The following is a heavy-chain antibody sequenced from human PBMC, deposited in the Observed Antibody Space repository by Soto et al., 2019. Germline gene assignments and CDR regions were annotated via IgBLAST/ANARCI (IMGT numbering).Heavy chain of an antibody. CDR3: AKDRVDY. CDR2: ISYDGSNK. J-gene: IGHJ4*02. CDR1: GFTFSSYG. V-gene: IGHV3-30*18. Sequence: QVQLVESGGGVVQPGRSLRLSRAASGFTFSSYGMHWVRQAPGKGLEWVAVISYDGSNKYYADSVKGRFTISRDNSKNTLYLQMNSLRAEDTAVYYCAKDRVDYWGQGTLVTVSS.